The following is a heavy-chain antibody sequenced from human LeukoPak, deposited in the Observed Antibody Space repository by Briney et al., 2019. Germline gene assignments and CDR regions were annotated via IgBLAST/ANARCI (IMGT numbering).Heavy chain of an antibody. Sequence: GGSLRLSCAASGFTFSNYAMHWVRQAPGKGLEYVSAISASGSSTYYANSVKGRFTFSRDNSKNTLYLQVGSLTVEDMAVYYCARSPSYFGSARYYFDSWGRGTLVTVSS. J-gene: IGHJ4*02. D-gene: IGHD3-10*01. CDR3: ARSPSYFGSARYYFDS. CDR1: GFTFSNYA. CDR2: ISASGSST. V-gene: IGHV3-64*01.